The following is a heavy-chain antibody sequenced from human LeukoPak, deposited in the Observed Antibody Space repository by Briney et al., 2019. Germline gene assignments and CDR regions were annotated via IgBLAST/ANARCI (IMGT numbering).Heavy chain of an antibody. D-gene: IGHD3-22*01. CDR1: GGTFSSYA. V-gene: IGHV1-69*04. Sequence: GASVKVSCKDSGGTFSSYAISWVRQAPGQGLEWMGRIIPILGIANYAQKFQGRVTITADKSTSTAYMELSSLRSEDTAVYYCARGYYYDSSGYYYYYYYGMDVWGQGTTVTVSS. CDR3: ARGYYYDSSGYYYYYYYGMDV. CDR2: IIPILGIA. J-gene: IGHJ6*02.